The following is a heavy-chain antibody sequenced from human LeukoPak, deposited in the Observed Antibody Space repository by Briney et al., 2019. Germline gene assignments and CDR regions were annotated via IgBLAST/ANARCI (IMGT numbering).Heavy chain of an antibody. V-gene: IGHV3-30*02. CDR3: AKANTGGGSNNLGYFHH. D-gene: IGHD3-16*01. J-gene: IGHJ1*01. Sequence: GGSLRLSCGASGFTFSTYGMHWVRQAPGKGLEWVAFMRNDGSNKYYADSVRGRFTISRDNSKNTLYLQMNSLSAEDTAVYYCAKANTGGGSNNLGYFHHWGQGTLVTVSS. CDR2: MRNDGSNK. CDR1: GFTFSTYG.